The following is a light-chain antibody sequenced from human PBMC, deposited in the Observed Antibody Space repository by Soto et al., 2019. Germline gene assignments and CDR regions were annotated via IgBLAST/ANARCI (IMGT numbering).Light chain of an antibody. CDR1: QSVSTTY. CDR2: GAS. Sequence: EIVLTQSPGTLFLSPGERATLSCRASQSVSTTYLAWYQQKPGQAPRLLIYGASSRATGIPDRFSGSGSGTDFNLTISRLEPEDFAVYYCQQYGSSRWTFGQGTKVEIK. J-gene: IGKJ1*01. CDR3: QQYGSSRWT. V-gene: IGKV3-20*01.